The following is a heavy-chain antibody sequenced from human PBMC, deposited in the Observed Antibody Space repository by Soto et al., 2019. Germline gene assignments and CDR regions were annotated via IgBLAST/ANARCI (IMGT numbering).Heavy chain of an antibody. J-gene: IGHJ4*02. CDR1: GYTLRSYD. CDR3: ARSSGTTPDFAY. D-gene: IGHD1-7*01. V-gene: IGHV1-8*01. Sequence: ASVKVACKASGYTLRSYDINWVRQATEQGLEWMGWMNPNSGNTGYAQKFQGRVTMTRNTSISTAYMELSSLRSDDTAVYYCARSSGTTPDFAYWGQGTLVPVSS. CDR2: MNPNSGNT.